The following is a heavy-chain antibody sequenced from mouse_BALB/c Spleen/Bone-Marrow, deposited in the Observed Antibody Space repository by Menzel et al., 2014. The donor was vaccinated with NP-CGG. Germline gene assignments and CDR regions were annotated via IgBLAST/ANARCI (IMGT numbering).Heavy chain of an antibody. D-gene: IGHD3-2*02. CDR1: GFSLTNYG. CDR3: ARVTSSAVGAMDY. J-gene: IGHJ4*01. CDR2: IWAGGST. V-gene: IGHV2-9*02. Sequence: VQLVESGPGLVAPSQSLSITCTVSGFSLTNYGVHWVRQPPGKGLEWLGVIWAGGSTNYNSAHMSRLSISKDNSKSQVFLKMISLQTDDTAMYYCARVTSSAVGAMDYWGQGTSVTVSS.